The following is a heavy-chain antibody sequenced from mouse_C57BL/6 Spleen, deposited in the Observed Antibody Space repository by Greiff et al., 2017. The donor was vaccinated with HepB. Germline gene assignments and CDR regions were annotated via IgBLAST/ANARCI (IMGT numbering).Heavy chain of an antibody. CDR3: AREDYYARDY. V-gene: IGHV5-17*01. Sequence: DVMLVESGGGLVKPGGSLKLSCAASGFTFSDYGMHWVRQAPEKGLEWVAYISSGSSTIYYADTVKGRFTISRDNAKNTLFLQMTSLRSEDTAMYYCAREDYYARDYWGQGTSVTVSS. J-gene: IGHJ4*01. CDR1: GFTFSDYG. CDR2: ISSGSSTI.